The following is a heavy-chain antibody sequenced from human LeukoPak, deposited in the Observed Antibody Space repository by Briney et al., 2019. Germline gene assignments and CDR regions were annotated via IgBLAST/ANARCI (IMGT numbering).Heavy chain of an antibody. CDR1: GYSFTSYW. J-gene: IGHJ4*02. D-gene: IGHD1-26*01. CDR3: ARPHSGVVGATYYFDY. CDR2: IYPGDSDT. V-gene: IGHV5-51*01. Sequence: GESLKISCKGSGYSFTSYWIGWVRQMPGKGLEWMGIIYPGDSDTRYSPSFQGQVTISADKSISTAYLQWSSLKASDTAMYYCARPHSGVVGATYYFDYWGQGTLVTVSS.